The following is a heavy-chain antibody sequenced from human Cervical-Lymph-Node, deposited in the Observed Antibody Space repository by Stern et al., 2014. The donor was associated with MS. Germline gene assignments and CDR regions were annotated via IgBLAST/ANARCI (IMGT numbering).Heavy chain of an antibody. D-gene: IGHD2-21*01. Sequence: VQLVESGSGQAKPSQTLSLTCAVSGGSISSGGSSWNWIRQPPGKGLEWIGFIYHSGSTSYNQSLKGRVFISVDASKNRFALNLRSVTAADTAVYYCARGGVIYTQDRNGFDVWGQGTMVTVSS. V-gene: IGHV4-30-2*01. CDR1: GGSISSGGSS. J-gene: IGHJ3*01. CDR2: IYHSGST. CDR3: ARGGVIYTQDRNGFDV.